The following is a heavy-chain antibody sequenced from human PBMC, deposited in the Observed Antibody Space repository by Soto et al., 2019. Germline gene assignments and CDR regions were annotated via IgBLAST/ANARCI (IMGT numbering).Heavy chain of an antibody. V-gene: IGHV1-3*01. D-gene: IGHD2-21*01. CDR3: ARDQGIPYCGGDCYSDWYFDL. Sequence: QVQLVQSGAEVKEPGASVKVSCRASGYTFTNYAIHWVRQAPGQRLEWMGWLNPGNGNTKYPQKFQGRVTITRDKSASTAYMLLSSLGSEDTAVYYCARDQGIPYCGGDCYSDWYFDLWGRGTLVTVSS. J-gene: IGHJ2*01. CDR1: GYTFTNYA. CDR2: LNPGNGNT.